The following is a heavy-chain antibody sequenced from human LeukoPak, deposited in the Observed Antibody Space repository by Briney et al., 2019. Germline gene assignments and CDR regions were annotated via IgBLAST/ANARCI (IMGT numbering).Heavy chain of an antibody. J-gene: IGHJ4*02. CDR2: ITGDGSST. V-gene: IGHV3-74*01. D-gene: IGHD5-18*01. Sequence: GGSLRLSCAASGFIFRTYWMHWVRRAPGKGLVWISRITGDGSSTSYADSVKGRFAISRDNAKNTVYLQMNSLRAEDTAVYYCARDSGYSFDSWGQGTLVTVSS. CDR3: ARDSGYSFDS. CDR1: GFIFRTYW.